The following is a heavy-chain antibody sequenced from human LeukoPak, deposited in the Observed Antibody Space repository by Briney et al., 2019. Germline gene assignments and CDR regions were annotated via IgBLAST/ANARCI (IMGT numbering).Heavy chain of an antibody. Sequence: ASVKVSCKASGYTFTGYYMHWVRQAPGQGLEWMGWINPNSGGTNYAQKFQGRVTMTRDTSISTAYMELSRLRSDDTAVYYCARGGYYDFWSGYRPHDAFDIWGQGTMVTASS. CDR3: ARGGYYDFWSGYRPHDAFDI. J-gene: IGHJ3*02. D-gene: IGHD3-3*01. CDR1: GYTFTGYY. CDR2: INPNSGGT. V-gene: IGHV1-2*02.